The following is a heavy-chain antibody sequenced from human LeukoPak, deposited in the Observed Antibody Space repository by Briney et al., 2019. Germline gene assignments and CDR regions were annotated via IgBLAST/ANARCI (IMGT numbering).Heavy chain of an antibody. CDR1: GFTFDDYG. D-gene: IGHD2-21*01. V-gene: IGHV3-20*04. J-gene: IGHJ4*02. CDR2: INWNGGST. Sequence: GGSLRLSCAASGFTFDDYGMSWVRQAPGKGLEWVSGINWNGGSTGYADSVKGRFTISRDNAKNSLYLQMNSLRAEDTAVYYCARDSPNEGILWWSIDYWGQGTLVTVSS. CDR3: ARDSPNEGILWWSIDY.